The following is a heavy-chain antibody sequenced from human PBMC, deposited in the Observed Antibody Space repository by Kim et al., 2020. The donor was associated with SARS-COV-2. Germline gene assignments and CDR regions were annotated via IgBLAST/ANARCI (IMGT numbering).Heavy chain of an antibody. Sequence: QKFQDRGTITADESTSTAYMELSSLRSEDTAVYYCARDRLGAKEGYFDYWGQGTLVTVSS. D-gene: IGHD3-16*01. J-gene: IGHJ4*02. CDR3: ARDRLGAKEGYFDY. V-gene: IGHV1-69*01.